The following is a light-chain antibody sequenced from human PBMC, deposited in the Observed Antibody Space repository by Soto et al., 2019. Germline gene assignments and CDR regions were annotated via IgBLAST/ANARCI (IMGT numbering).Light chain of an antibody. CDR1: QRVSRSY. CDR2: GAS. J-gene: IGKJ3*01. V-gene: IGKV3-20*01. CDR3: QQYGSAPFT. Sequence: EIVLTQSPGTLSLSPGERATLSCRASQRVSRSYLAWYQQKPGQAPRLLIYGASSRVTGIPDRFSGSGSGTDFTLTISRLEPEDFAVYYCQQYGSAPFTFGPGTKVDIK.